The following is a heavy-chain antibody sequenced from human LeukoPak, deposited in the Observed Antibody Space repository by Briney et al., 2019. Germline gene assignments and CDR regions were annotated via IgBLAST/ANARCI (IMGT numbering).Heavy chain of an antibody. Sequence: PGGPLRLSSAASGFTFSAYNMNWVRRTPGKGLDWGSSITTSSSYMFYADPVRGRVTISRDNAEHSLYLQISSLRDEDTAVYYCARDPYSGGYGAYYYYRDVWRKGTTVTVSS. D-gene: IGHD6-19*01. CDR3: ARDPYSGGYGAYYYYRDV. CDR2: ITTSSSYM. V-gene: IGHV3-21*01. J-gene: IGHJ6*03. CDR1: GFTFSAYN.